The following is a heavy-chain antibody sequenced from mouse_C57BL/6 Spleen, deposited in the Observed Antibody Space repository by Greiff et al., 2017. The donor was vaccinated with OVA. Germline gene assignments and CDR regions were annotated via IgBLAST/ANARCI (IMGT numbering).Heavy chain of an antibody. CDR3: ARRDYYGSSWGFDY. Sequence: QVHVKQSGAELARPGASVKLSCKASGYTFTSYGISWVKQRTGQGLEWIGEIYPRSGNTYYNEKFKGKATLTADKSSSTAYMELRSLTSEDAAVYYCARRDYYGSSWGFDYWGQGTTLTVSS. D-gene: IGHD1-1*01. V-gene: IGHV1-81*01. CDR2: IYPRSGNT. J-gene: IGHJ2*01. CDR1: GYTFTSYG.